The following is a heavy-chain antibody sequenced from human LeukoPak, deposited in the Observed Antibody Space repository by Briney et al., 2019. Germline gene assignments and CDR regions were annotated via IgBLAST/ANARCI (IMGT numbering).Heavy chain of an antibody. CDR1: GFTFSSFW. V-gene: IGHV3-7*05. D-gene: IGHD2/OR15-2a*01. CDR3: ARGYFQTTGVLDY. CDR2: IKPDGSEK. J-gene: IGHJ4*02. Sequence: GGSLRVSFSAPGFTFSSFWMNSVRQGPGKGLGSVATIKPDGSEKSHVDSVKGRFTISRDNAKNLVHLQMSSLRVEDTAVYYCARGYFQTTGVLDYWGQGILVTVSS.